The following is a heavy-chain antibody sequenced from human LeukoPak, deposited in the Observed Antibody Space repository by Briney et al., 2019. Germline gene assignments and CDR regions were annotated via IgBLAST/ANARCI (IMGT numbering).Heavy chain of an antibody. CDR2: ISGSGGST. D-gene: IGHD1-26*01. CDR1: GFTFSSYA. J-gene: IGHJ6*03. CDR3: ARDLIVGATIYYYYYMDV. Sequence: GGSLRLSCAASGFTFSSYAMSWVRQAPGKGLEWVSAISGSGGSTYYADSVKGRFTISRDNAKNSLYLQMNSLRAEDTAVYYCARDLIVGATIYYYYYMDVWGKGTTVTVSS. V-gene: IGHV3-23*01.